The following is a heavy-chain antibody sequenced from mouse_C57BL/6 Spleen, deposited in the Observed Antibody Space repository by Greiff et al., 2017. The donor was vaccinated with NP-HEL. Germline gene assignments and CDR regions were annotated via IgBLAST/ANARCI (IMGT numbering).Heavy chain of an antibody. V-gene: IGHV1-61*01. CDR2: IYPSDSET. CDR1: GYTFTSYW. Sequence: QVQLQQPGAELVRPGSSVKLSCKASGYTFTSYWMDWVKQRPGQGLEWIGNIYPSDSETHYDQKFKDKATLTVDKSSSTAYMQLSSLTSEDSAVYYCARREISNMDAMDYWGQGTSVTVSS. D-gene: IGHD1-1*02. J-gene: IGHJ4*01. CDR3: ARREISNMDAMDY.